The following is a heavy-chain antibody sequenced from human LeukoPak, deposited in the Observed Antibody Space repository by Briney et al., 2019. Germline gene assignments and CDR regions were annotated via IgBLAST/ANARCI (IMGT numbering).Heavy chain of an antibody. Sequence: SETLSLTCAVYGGSFSGYYWSWIRQPPGKGLEWIGEINHSGSTNYNPSLKSRVTISVDTSKNQFSLKLSSVTAADTAVYYCARDVPFNYYDSSGYYGAFDIWGQGTMVTVSS. D-gene: IGHD3-22*01. CDR3: ARDVPFNYYDSSGYYGAFDI. V-gene: IGHV4-34*01. CDR1: GGSFSGYY. CDR2: INHSGST. J-gene: IGHJ3*02.